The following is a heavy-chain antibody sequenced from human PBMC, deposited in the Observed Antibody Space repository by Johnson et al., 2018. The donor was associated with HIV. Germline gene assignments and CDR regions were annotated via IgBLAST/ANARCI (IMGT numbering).Heavy chain of an antibody. CDR1: GFTVSTNY. V-gene: IGHV3-66*01. CDR3: AKDLGYSSSSRACDI. D-gene: IGHD6-6*01. J-gene: IGHJ3*02. CDR2: IYSGDTT. Sequence: VQLVESGGGLVQPGGSLRLSCAASGFTVSTNYMSWIRQAPGKGLEWVSVIYSGDTTYYAGSVKGRFTISRDNSKNTLYLQMNSLRVDDTAIYYCAKDLGYSSSSRACDIWGQGTMVTVSS.